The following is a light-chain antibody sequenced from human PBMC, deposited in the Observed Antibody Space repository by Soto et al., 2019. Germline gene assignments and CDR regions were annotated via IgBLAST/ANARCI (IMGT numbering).Light chain of an antibody. J-gene: IGLJ1*01. CDR1: SSDVGGYNY. V-gene: IGLV2-14*01. CDR2: EVS. CDR3: TSYTSSITYV. Sequence: QSVLTQPASVSGSPGQSITISCTGTSSDVGGYNYVSWYQQHPGKAPKLMIYEVSNRPSGVSNRFSGSKSGNTASLTISGLQDEDEADYYCTSYTSSITYVFGTGTKVTV.